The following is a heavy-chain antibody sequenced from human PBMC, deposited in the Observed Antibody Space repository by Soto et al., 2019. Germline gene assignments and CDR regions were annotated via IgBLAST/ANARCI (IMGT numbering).Heavy chain of an antibody. Sequence: SETLSLTCTVSGDSVSSGGYYWSWIRQHPGMDLEWIGYMYYSGTTYYNPTLKSRVDILLDTSKNQFSLQLTSVTAADTALYYCAGDASGPFDYWGQGTLVTVS. CDR3: AGDASGPFDY. D-gene: IGHD6-19*01. J-gene: IGHJ4*02. V-gene: IGHV4-31*03. CDR2: MYYSGTT. CDR1: GDSVSSGGYY.